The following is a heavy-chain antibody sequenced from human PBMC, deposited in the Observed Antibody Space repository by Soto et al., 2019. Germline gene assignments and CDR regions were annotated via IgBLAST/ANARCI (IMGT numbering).Heavy chain of an antibody. CDR3: ASIRGVFGY. CDR2: TKDKAYSYTT. D-gene: IGHD3-10*01. J-gene: IGHJ4*02. Sequence: EVQLVESGGDLVQPGGSLRLSCAASGLGLSDVFIDWVRQAPGKGLEWVGRTKDKAYSYTTEYAASVKGRFTISRDDSRNSVFLQMSSLKTEDTAVYYCASIRGVFGYWGQGTLVTVSS. CDR1: GLGLSDVF. V-gene: IGHV3-72*01.